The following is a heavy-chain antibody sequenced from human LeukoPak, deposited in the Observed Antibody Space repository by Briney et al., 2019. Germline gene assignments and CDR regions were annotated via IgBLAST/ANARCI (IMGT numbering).Heavy chain of an antibody. CDR3: ARTTDYYDSSGYYQYYFDY. J-gene: IGHJ4*03. CDR2: IYYSGST. CDR1: GGSISSGSYY. Sequence: PSETLSLTCTVSGGSISSGSYYWSWIRQPAGKGLEWIGYIYYSGSTNYNPSLKSRVTISVDTSKNQFSLKLSSVTAADTAVYYCARTTDYYDSSGYYQYYFDYWGQGTMVTVSS. D-gene: IGHD3-22*01. V-gene: IGHV4-61*10.